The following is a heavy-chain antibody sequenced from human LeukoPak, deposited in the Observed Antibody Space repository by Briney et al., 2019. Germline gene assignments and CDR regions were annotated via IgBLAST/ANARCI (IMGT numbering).Heavy chain of an antibody. Sequence: PGGSLRLSCAASGFTFSSYAMSWVRQAPGKGLEWVSAISGSGGSTYYADSVKGRFTISRDNSKNTLYLQVSSLRAEDTAVYHCAKKSPIFGVVIPLFDYWGQGALVSVSS. CDR3: AKKSPIFGVVIPLFDY. CDR2: ISGSGGST. J-gene: IGHJ4*02. V-gene: IGHV3-23*01. D-gene: IGHD3-3*01. CDR1: GFTFSSYA.